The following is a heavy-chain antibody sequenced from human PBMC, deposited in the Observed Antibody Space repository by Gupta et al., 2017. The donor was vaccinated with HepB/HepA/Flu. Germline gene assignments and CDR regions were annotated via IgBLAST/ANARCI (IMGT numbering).Heavy chain of an antibody. V-gene: IGHV3-48*02. CDR3: ARGSTFDY. Sequence: EVQLVESGGGLVQPGGSLSLSCAASGFPFSRYSMNWVRQAPGKGLEWVSYISSSSSTIYYADSVKGRFTISRDKAKNSLYLQMNSLRDEDTAVYYCARGSTFDYWGQGTLVTVSS. D-gene: IGHD2-2*01. J-gene: IGHJ4*02. CDR2: ISSSSSTI. CDR1: GFPFSRYS.